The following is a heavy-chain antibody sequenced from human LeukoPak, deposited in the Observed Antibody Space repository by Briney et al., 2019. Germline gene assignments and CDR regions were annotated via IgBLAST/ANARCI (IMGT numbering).Heavy chain of an antibody. CDR2: MNPNSGNT. V-gene: IGHV1-8*01. J-gene: IGHJ6*02. CDR3: ARGRTGYYYYYGMDV. CDR1: GYTFTSYD. D-gene: IGHD3/OR15-3a*01. Sequence: ASVKVPCKASGYTFTSYDINWVRQATGQGLEWMGWMNPNSGNTGYAQKFQGRVTMTRNTSISTAYMGLSSLRSEDTAVYYCARGRTGYYYYYGMDVWGQGTTVTVSS.